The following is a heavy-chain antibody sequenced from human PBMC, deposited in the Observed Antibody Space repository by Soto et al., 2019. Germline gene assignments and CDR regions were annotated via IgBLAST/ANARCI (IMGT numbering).Heavy chain of an antibody. CDR2: IYHTGNT. V-gene: IGHV4-39*01. D-gene: IGHD3-22*01. Sequence: PSETLSLTCTVSGGSISNSRYYWAWIRQPPGKGLEWIGSIYHTGNTYYNPSLRSRVTISVGTSKNQFSLKLTSVTAADTAVYYCARDYYDSSDYTTNWFDPWGQGTLVTVSS. CDR3: ARDYYDSSDYTTNWFDP. CDR1: GGSISNSRYY. J-gene: IGHJ5*02.